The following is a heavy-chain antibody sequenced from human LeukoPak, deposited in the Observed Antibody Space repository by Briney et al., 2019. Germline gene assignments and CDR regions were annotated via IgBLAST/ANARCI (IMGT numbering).Heavy chain of an antibody. CDR3: ARVRTNAYGFDY. J-gene: IGHJ4*02. Sequence: GGSLRLSCVGSGFTFNFYWMHWVRQAPGKGLEWVSHINDDGSRFTYADSVKGRFTHSRDNAKNTVYLQMNSLRVEDTAVYYCARVRTNAYGFDYWGQGAQVTVSS. D-gene: IGHD3-10*01. CDR2: INDDGSRF. CDR1: GFTFNFYW. V-gene: IGHV3-74*03.